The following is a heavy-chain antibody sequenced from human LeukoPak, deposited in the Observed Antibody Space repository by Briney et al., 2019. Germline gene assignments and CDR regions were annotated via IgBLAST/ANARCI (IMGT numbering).Heavy chain of an antibody. CDR3: ARDGVYDSSEEGYFDY. CDR2: IWYDGSNK. Sequence: PGRSLRLSCAASGFTFSSYGMHWVRQASGKGLEWVAVIWYDGSNKYYADSVKGRFTISRDNSKNTLYLQMNSLRAEDTAVYYCARDGVYDSSEEGYFDYWGQGTLVTVSS. V-gene: IGHV3-33*01. CDR1: GFTFSSYG. D-gene: IGHD3-22*01. J-gene: IGHJ4*02.